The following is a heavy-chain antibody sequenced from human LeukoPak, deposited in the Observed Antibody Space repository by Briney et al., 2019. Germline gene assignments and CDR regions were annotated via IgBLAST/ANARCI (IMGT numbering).Heavy chain of an antibody. CDR2: INHSGST. V-gene: IGHV4-34*01. D-gene: IGHD3-22*01. Sequence: SETLSLTCAVYGGSFSGYYWSWIRQPPGKGLEWIGEINHSGSTNYNPSLMSRVTISVDTSKNQFSLKLISVTAADTALYYCARGNYYDSSAYCPQWGQGTLVTVSS. CDR3: ARGNYYDSSAYCPQ. CDR1: GGSFSGYY. J-gene: IGHJ4*02.